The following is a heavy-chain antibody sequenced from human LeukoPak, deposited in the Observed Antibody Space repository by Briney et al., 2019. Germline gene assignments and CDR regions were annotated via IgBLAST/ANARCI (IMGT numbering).Heavy chain of an antibody. J-gene: IGHJ4*02. CDR2: IYLGVSDT. Sequence: GESLKISCNGSGYSFTSYWIGWVGQMPGKGLEWMGIIYLGVSDTTYGPSFQGQATFPADKSITNASLQWNSLEATATALHYFARSYSSGYGHYFDYWGQGTLVTVSS. V-gene: IGHV5-51*01. CDR1: GYSFTSYW. D-gene: IGHD6-19*01. CDR3: ARSYSSGYGHYFDY.